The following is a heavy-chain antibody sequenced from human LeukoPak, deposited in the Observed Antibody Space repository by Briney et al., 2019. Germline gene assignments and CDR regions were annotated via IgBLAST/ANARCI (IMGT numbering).Heavy chain of an antibody. CDR2: IYYSGST. CDR3: ARVDTAMVSDWFDP. J-gene: IGHJ5*02. Sequence: SETLSLTCTVSAXSISNYYWSWIRQPPGKGLEWIGYIYYSGSTNYNPSLKSRVTISVDTSKNQFSLKLSSVTAADTAVYYCARVDTAMVSDWFDPWGQGTLVTVSS. V-gene: IGHV4-59*08. D-gene: IGHD5-18*01. CDR1: AXSISNYY.